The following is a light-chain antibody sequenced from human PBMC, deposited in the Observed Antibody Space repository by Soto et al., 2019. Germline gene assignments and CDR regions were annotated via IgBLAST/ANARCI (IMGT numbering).Light chain of an antibody. V-gene: IGKV1-9*01. Sequence: IQLTQSPSSLSASVGDRVTITCRASQGISSYLGWYQQKPGKAPNLLIYDASTLHSGAPSRFSGGGSGTDFTLTISSLQPEDFATDYCQQVNVYPSTFGGGTKVESK. CDR2: DAS. J-gene: IGKJ4*01. CDR3: QQVNVYPST. CDR1: QGISSY.